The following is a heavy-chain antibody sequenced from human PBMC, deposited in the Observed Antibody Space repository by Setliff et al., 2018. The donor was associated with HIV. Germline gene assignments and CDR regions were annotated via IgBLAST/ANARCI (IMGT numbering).Heavy chain of an antibody. Sequence: SVKVSCKASGGTFSSYAISWVRQAPGQGLEWMGGIIPILGIANYARKFQGRVTITADKSTSTAYMELSSLRSEDTAVYYCARGAIAVAGDFFDYWGQGTLVTVSS. CDR2: IIPILGIA. CDR1: GGTFSSYA. CDR3: ARGAIAVAGDFFDY. D-gene: IGHD6-19*01. V-gene: IGHV1-69*10. J-gene: IGHJ4*02.